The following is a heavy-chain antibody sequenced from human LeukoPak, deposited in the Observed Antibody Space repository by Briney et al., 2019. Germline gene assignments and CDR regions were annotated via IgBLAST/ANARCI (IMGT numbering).Heavy chain of an antibody. D-gene: IGHD2-2*01. Sequence: SETLSLTCAVYGGSFSGYYWSWLRQPPGKGLEGVGEINHSGSTNYNPSLKSRVTISVDTSKNQFSLKLSSVTAADTAVYYCARVGCSSTSCYLHYWGQGTLVAVSS. CDR1: GGSFSGYY. V-gene: IGHV4-34*01. J-gene: IGHJ4*02. CDR2: INHSGST. CDR3: ARVGCSSTSCYLHY.